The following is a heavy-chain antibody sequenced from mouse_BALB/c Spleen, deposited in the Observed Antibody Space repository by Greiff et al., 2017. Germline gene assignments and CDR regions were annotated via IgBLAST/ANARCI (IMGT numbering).Heavy chain of an antibody. CDR3: ARGGSSYLYAMDY. J-gene: IGHJ4*01. D-gene: IGHD1-1*01. CDR2: ISYSGST. Sequence: EVKLMESGPSLVKPSQTLSLTCSVTGDSITSGYWNWIRKFPGNKLEYMGYISYSGSTYYNPSLKSRISITRDTSKNQYYLQLNSVTTEDTATYYCARGGSSYLYAMDYWGQGTSVTVSS. CDR1: GDSITSGY. V-gene: IGHV3-8*02.